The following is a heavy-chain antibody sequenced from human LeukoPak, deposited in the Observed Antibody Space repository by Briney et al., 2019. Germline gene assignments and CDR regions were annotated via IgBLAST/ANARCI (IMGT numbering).Heavy chain of an antibody. V-gene: IGHV3-23*01. Sequence: PGGSLRLSCAASGFTFSSYGMSWVRQAPGKGLEWVSAISGSGGSTYYADSVKGRFTISRDNSKNSAYLELNSLRVEDTAMYYCARSVEGSFDYWGQGTLVTVSS. CDR3: ARSVEGSFDY. D-gene: IGHD6-19*01. J-gene: IGHJ4*02. CDR2: ISGSGGST. CDR1: GFTFSSYG.